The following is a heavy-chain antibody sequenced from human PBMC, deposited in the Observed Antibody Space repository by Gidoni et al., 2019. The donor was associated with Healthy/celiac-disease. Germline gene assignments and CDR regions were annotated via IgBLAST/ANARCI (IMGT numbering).Heavy chain of an antibody. CDR2: ISSSSSTI. CDR1: GFTFSSYS. CDR3: ASHSLYYYYDSSGYYPIDY. D-gene: IGHD3-22*01. Sequence: EVQLVESGGGLVQPGGSLRLSCAASGFTFSSYSLNWVRQAPGKGLEWVSYISSSSSTIYYADSVKGRFTISRDNAKNSLYLQMNSLRDEDTAVYYCASHSLYYYYDSSGYYPIDYWGQGTLVTVSS. J-gene: IGHJ4*02. V-gene: IGHV3-48*02.